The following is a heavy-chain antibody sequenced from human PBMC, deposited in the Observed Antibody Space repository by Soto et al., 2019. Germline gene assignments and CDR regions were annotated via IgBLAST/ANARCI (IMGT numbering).Heavy chain of an antibody. D-gene: IGHD7-27*01. Sequence: QVQLQQWGAGLLKPSETLSLTCAVYGGSFSGYYWNWIRQPPGKGLAWLGEINHSGSTNYNPSLKSRVTISVDTPRTQFSLKLSSVTAADTAVYYCARGWGTIFDFGGQGTLVTVSP. V-gene: IGHV4-34*01. J-gene: IGHJ4*02. CDR2: INHSGST. CDR1: GGSFSGYY. CDR3: ARGWGTIFDF.